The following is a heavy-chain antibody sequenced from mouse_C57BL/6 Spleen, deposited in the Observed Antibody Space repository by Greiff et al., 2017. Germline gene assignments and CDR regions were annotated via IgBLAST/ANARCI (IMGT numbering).Heavy chain of an antibody. J-gene: IGHJ2*01. CDR2: IDASDSYT. V-gene: IGHV1-69*01. CDR1: GYTFTSYW. Sequence: VQLQQPGAELVMPGASVKLSCKASGYTFTSYWMPWVKQRPGQGLEWIGKIDASDSYTNYNQKFKGKSTWTVDKSSSTAYMQLSSLTSEDSAVYYCARYYYGSSSYYFDYWGQGTTLTVSS. D-gene: IGHD1-1*01. CDR3: ARYYYGSSSYYFDY.